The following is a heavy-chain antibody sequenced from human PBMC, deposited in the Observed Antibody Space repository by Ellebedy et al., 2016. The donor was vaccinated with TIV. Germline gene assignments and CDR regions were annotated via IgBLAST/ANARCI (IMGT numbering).Heavy chain of an antibody. CDR1: GFTFSSYA. Sequence: GESLKISCAASGFTFSSYAMCWVRQAPGKGLEWISTISDSGSGTFFADSVKGRSTISRDNSKNTLYLQMNRLRPEDTAVYYCASSRYHYYVGNTIFADWGQGTLVTVSS. D-gene: IGHD3-10*02. V-gene: IGHV3-23*01. CDR3: ASSRYHYYVGNTIFAD. CDR2: ISDSGSGT. J-gene: IGHJ4*02.